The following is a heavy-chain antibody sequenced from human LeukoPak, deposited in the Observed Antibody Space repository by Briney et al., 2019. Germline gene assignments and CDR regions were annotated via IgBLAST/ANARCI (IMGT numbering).Heavy chain of an antibody. J-gene: IGHJ3*02. Sequence: SETLSLTCTVSGGTISSYYWSWIRQPPGKGLGWIGYIYYSGSTYYNPSLKSRVTISVDTSKNQFPLKLSSVTAADTAVYYCARDSGDAFDIWGQGTMVTVSS. CDR1: GGTISSYY. V-gene: IGHV4-59*12. D-gene: IGHD3-10*01. CDR2: IYYSGST. CDR3: ARDSGDAFDI.